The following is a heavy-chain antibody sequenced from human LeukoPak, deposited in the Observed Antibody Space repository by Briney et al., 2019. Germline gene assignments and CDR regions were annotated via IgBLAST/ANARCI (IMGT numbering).Heavy chain of an antibody. V-gene: IGHV4-34*01. Sequence: SETLSLTCAVYGGSFSGYYWSWIRQPPGKGLEWIGEINHSGSTNYNPSLKSRVTISVDTSKNQFSLKLSSVTAADTAVYYCAREGRLRYFDWPSRYFQHWGQGTLVTVSS. CDR3: AREGRLRYFDWPSRYFQH. J-gene: IGHJ1*01. CDR1: GGSFSGYY. CDR2: INHSGST. D-gene: IGHD3-9*01.